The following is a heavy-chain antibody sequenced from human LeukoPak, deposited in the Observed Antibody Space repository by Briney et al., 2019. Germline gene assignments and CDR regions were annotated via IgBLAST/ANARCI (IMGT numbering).Heavy chain of an antibody. Sequence: KPSETLSLTCAVYGGSFSGYYWSWIRQPPVKGLEWIGEINHSGSTNYNPSLKSRVTISVDTSKNQFSLKLSSVTAADTAVYYCARGLDDYVWGSYRYFDYWGQGTLVTVSS. CDR2: INHSGST. CDR3: ARGLDDYVWGSYRYFDY. D-gene: IGHD3-16*02. J-gene: IGHJ4*02. V-gene: IGHV4-34*01. CDR1: GGSFSGYY.